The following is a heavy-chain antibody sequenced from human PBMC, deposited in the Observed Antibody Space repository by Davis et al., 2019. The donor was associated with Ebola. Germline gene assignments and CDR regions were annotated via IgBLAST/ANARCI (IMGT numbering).Heavy chain of an antibody. CDR2: INPKSGGT. CDR3: ARAAGIYLDDDPYYYYYMDV. CDR1: GYTFTGYY. D-gene: IGHD3-10*01. J-gene: IGHJ6*03. V-gene: IGHV1-2*02. Sequence: ASVKVSCKASGYTFTGYYIHWVRQAPGQGLEWMGWINPKSGGTYSAQKFQGRVTMTRDTSISTAYLEVSRLRSDDTAVYHCARAAGIYLDDDPYYYYYMDVWGKGTTVTVTS.